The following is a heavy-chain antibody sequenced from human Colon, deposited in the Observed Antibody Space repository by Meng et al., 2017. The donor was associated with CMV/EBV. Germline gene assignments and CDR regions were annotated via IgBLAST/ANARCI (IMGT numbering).Heavy chain of an antibody. V-gene: IGHV3-48*03. CDR1: GFTFSNYE. D-gene: IGHD6-13*01. J-gene: IGHJ3*01. CDR3: AVEYTGSRQNAFDF. Sequence: GESLKISCAASGFTFSNYEMNWVRQAPGEGLEWVAYISNSGAIYYADSVKGRFTISRDNARNSLYLEMNSLRAEDTALYYCAVEYTGSRQNAFDFWGQGTLVTVSS. CDR2: ISNSGAI.